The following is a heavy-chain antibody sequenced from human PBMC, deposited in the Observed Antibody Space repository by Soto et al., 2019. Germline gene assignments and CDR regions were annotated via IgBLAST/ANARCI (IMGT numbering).Heavy chain of an antibody. CDR1: GFTFSDYY. D-gene: IGHD2-15*01. CDR2: ISNTADTT. J-gene: IGHJ4*02. V-gene: IGHV3-11*01. Sequence: QVQLVESGGGLVEPGGSLRLSCAASGFTFSDYYMSWIRQAPGRGLEWISYISNTADTTYYADSVKGRFTVSRDNAKNSMSLEMNSLRADDTAVYYCARDRAASRWSGINNWAQGTLVIVSS. CDR3: ARDRAASRWSGINN.